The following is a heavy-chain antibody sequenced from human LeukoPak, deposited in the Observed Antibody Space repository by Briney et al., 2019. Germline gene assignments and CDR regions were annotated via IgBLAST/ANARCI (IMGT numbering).Heavy chain of an antibody. CDR2: ISGTGGDT. CDR3: VKDPSGNYFYFDY. J-gene: IGHJ4*02. CDR1: GFTFSNYA. Sequence: PGGSLRLSCAASGFTFSNYAMSWVRQAPGKGLDWVSAISGTGGDTFYADSVKGRFTISRDNSKVTLYLQMTSLRPEDTAIYYCVKDPSGNYFYFDYWGQGTLVTVSS. D-gene: IGHD1-26*01. V-gene: IGHV3-23*01.